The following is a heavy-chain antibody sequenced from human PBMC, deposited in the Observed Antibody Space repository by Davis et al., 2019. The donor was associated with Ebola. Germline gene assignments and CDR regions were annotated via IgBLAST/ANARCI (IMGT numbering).Heavy chain of an antibody. CDR1: GYSFTSYW. D-gene: IGHD6-13*01. CDR2: IYPGDPDT. CDR3: ARLAAAGSRGWFDP. Sequence: PGGSLRLSCKGSGYSFTSYWIGWVRQLPGKGLEWLGIIYPGDPDTTYSPSFKGQVTISANKSINTAYLQWSSLKASDTVMYYWARLAAAGSRGWFDPWGQGTLVTVSS. V-gene: IGHV5-51*01. J-gene: IGHJ5*02.